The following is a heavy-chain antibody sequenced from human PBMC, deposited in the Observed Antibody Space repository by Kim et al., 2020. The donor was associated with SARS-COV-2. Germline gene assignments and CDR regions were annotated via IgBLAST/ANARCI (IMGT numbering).Heavy chain of an antibody. CDR3: ARGTEQLPRQYYYYGMDV. J-gene: IGHJ6*02. CDR1: GGSISSGGYY. CDR2: IYYSGST. V-gene: IGHV4-31*03. Sequence: SETLSLTCTVSGGSISSGGYYWSWIRQHPGKGLEWIGYIYYSGSTYYNPSLKSRVTISVDTSKNQFSLKLSSVTAADTAVYYCARGTEQLPRQYYYYGMDVWGQGTTVTVSS. D-gene: IGHD6-6*01.